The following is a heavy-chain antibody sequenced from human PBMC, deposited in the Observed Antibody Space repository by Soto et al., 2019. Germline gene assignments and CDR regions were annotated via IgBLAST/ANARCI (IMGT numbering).Heavy chain of an antibody. V-gene: IGHV3-66*01. J-gene: IGHJ4*02. CDR2: LYGDTTT. Sequence: EVQVVESGGNLVQPGGSLRLSCEASGVIVSRNFMGWVRQAPGKGLEWVSLLYGDTTTYYADSVKGRFTISRDNSKTTLYLQMDSLRVEDTAVYYCAIFRGDFWGQGTLVTISS. CDR3: AIFRGDF. CDR1: GVIVSRNF. D-gene: IGHD3-10*01.